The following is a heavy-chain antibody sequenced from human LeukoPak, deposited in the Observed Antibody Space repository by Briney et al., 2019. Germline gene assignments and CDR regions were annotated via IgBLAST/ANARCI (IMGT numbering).Heavy chain of an antibody. Sequence: PGGSLRLSCAASGFTFSDYYMSWIRQAPGKGLEWVSYISSSGSTIYYADSVKGRFTIPRDNAKNSLYLQMNSLRAEDTAVYYCARDPHSHYYDSSGYYAWGQGTLVTVSS. CDR1: GFTFSDYY. CDR3: ARDPHSHYYDSSGYYA. V-gene: IGHV3-11*01. CDR2: ISSSGSTI. D-gene: IGHD3-22*01. J-gene: IGHJ4*02.